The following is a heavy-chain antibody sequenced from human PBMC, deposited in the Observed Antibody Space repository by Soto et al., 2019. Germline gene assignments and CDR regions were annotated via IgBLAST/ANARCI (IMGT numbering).Heavy chain of an antibody. CDR3: ARVTYCTNGVCGNNYYYYYGMDV. V-gene: IGHV4-61*01. Sequence: SETLSLTCTVSGGSVSSGSYYWSWIRQPPGKGLEWIGYIYYSGSTNYNPSLKSRVTISVDTSKNQFSLKLSSVTAADTAVYYCARVTYCTNGVCGNNYYYYYGMDVWGQGTTVTVSS. CDR1: GGSVSSGSYY. D-gene: IGHD2-8*01. CDR2: IYYSGST. J-gene: IGHJ6*02.